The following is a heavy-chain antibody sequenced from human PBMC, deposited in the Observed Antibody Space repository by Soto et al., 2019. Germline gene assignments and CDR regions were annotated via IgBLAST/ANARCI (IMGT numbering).Heavy chain of an antibody. CDR2: IKSKTDGGTA. J-gene: IGHJ4*02. V-gene: IGHV3-15*01. D-gene: IGHD3-9*01. CDR1: GFNLSHPW. Sequence: PVGSLRLSCVASGFNLSHPWMTWVRQAAGKGLEWVGRIKSKTDGGTADYAAPVKGRATISRDDSKNTVYLQMNSLKTEDTAVYYCTTGIYYDILTGYHNVAYWGQGALVTVSS. CDR3: TTGIYYDILTGYHNVAY.